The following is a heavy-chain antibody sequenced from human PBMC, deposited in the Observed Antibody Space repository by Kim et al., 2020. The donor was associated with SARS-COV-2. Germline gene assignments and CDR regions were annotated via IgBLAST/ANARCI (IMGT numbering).Heavy chain of an antibody. CDR3: AREEEDYYGSGSYYLGGY. Sequence: GGSLRLSCAASGFTFSSYSMNWVRQAPGKGLEWVSSISSSSSYIYYVDSVKGRFTISRDNAKNSLYLQMNSLRAEDTAVYYCAREEEDYYGSGSYYLGGYWGQGTLVTVSS. CDR2: ISSSSSYI. D-gene: IGHD3-10*01. J-gene: IGHJ4*02. V-gene: IGHV3-21*01. CDR1: GFTFSSYS.